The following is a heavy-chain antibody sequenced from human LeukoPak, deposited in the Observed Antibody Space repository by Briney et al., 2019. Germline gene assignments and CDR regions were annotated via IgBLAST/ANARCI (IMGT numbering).Heavy chain of an antibody. J-gene: IGHJ4*02. V-gene: IGHV3-23*01. D-gene: IGHD2-21*01. CDR1: GFTFSSYA. CDR2: ISVSGAGT. Sequence: GGSLRLSCAASGFTFSSYAMSWVRQAPGKGLEWVSGISVSGAGTYYADSVKGRFTISRDNSKDTLYLQMNSLRAEDTAIFYCAKIVDNNYPRSVDSWGQGTLVTLSS. CDR3: AKIVDNNYPRSVDS.